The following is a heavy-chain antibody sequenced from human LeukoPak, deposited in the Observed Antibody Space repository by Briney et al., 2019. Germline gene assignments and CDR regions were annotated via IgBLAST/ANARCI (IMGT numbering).Heavy chain of an antibody. J-gene: IGHJ4*02. CDR2: IKQDGSVK. CDR1: GFTFSSYW. CDR3: ATFLGATFFDH. Sequence: GGSLRLSCAASGFTFSSYWMSWVRQAPGMGLQWVANIKQDGSVKTYVDSVKGRFTISRDNAKNSLYLQMNSLRGEDTAVYYCATFLGATFFDHWGQGALVSVSS. V-gene: IGHV3-7*01. D-gene: IGHD1-26*01.